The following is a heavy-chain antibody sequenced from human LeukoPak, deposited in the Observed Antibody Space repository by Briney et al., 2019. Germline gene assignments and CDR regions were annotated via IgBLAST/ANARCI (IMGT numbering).Heavy chain of an antibody. Sequence: GGSLRLSCAASGFTFSNYSMNWVRQAPGKGLEWVSSISSSSSYIYYADSVKGRFTISRDNAKNSLYLQMNSLRAEDTAVYYCARRTVTEYYFDYWGQGTLVTVSS. CDR3: ARRTVTEYYFDY. D-gene: IGHD4-17*01. CDR1: GFTFSNYS. V-gene: IGHV3-21*01. J-gene: IGHJ4*02. CDR2: ISSSSSYI.